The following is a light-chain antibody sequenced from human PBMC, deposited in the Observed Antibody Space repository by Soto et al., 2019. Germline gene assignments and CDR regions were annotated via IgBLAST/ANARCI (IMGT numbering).Light chain of an antibody. J-gene: IGLJ2*01. V-gene: IGLV2-14*01. CDR3: CSYAGSTTRVL. CDR1: SSDVDTYKY. Sequence: QSGLTQPASVSGSPGQSIIISCTGTSSDVDTYKYVSWYQQHPGKAPKLMIYEVSHRPSGVSDRFSGSKSGNTASLTISGLQAEDEADYYCCSYAGSTTRVLFGGGTKLTVL. CDR2: EVS.